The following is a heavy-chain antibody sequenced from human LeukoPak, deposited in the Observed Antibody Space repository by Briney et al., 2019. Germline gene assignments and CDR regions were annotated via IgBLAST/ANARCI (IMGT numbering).Heavy chain of an antibody. Sequence: SETLSLTCTVSGGSISSYYWSWIRQPPGKGLEWIGYIYYSGSTNYNPSLKSRVTISVDTSKNQFSLKLSSVTAADTAVYYCARGHGGYYYMDVWGKGTTVTVSS. CDR1: GGSISSYY. CDR3: ARGHGGYYYMDV. D-gene: IGHD4-23*01. CDR2: IYYSGST. J-gene: IGHJ6*03. V-gene: IGHV4-59*01.